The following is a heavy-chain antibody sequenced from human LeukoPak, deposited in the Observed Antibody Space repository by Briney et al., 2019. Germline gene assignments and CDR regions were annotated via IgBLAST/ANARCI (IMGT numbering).Heavy chain of an antibody. CDR3: AKGGSSWSYYFDY. D-gene: IGHD6-13*01. Sequence: PGGSLRLSCAASGFTFSNYAMTWVRQTPGKGLEWVSAISASAGTTYYADSVKGRFTISRDNSKNTLYLQVNSLRSDDTALYYCAKGGSSWSYYFDYWGQGTLVTVSS. CDR1: GFTFSNYA. CDR2: ISASAGTT. V-gene: IGHV3-23*01. J-gene: IGHJ4*02.